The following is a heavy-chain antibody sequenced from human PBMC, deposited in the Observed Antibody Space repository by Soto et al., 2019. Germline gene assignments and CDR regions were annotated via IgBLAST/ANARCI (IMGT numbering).Heavy chain of an antibody. V-gene: IGHV4-39*01. J-gene: IGHJ4*02. Sequence: SEPLSLTCTVSGGSISRRSSYWAWIRQPPGKALEWVGTIFSGSTYHNPSLRSRVTMSVDTSKNQYSLKLTSVAAADTGTYYCATTRGKAVGGSFDYGGQGPRVTVSS. D-gene: IGHD6-19*01. CDR2: IFSGST. CDR1: GGSISRRSSY. CDR3: ATTRGKAVGGSFDY.